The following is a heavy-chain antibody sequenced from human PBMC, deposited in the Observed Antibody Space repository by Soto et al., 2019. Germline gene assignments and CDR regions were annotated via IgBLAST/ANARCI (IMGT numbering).Heavy chain of an antibody. CDR2: IWYDGSNK. J-gene: IGHJ3*02. D-gene: IGHD4-17*01. V-gene: IGHV3-33*01. CDR3: ATTPGADAFDI. CDR1: GFTFSSYG. Sequence: QVQLVESGGGVVQPGRSLRLSCAASGFTFSSYGMQWVRQAPGKGLEWVAVIWYDGSNKYYADSVKGRFTISRDNSKNTLYLQMNSLRAEDTAVYYCATTPGADAFDIWGQGTMVTVSS.